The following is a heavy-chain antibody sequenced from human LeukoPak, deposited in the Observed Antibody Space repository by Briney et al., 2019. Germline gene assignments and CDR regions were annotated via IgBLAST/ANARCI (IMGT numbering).Heavy chain of an antibody. J-gene: IGHJ6*03. CDR3: ARGIAARPILWSYYYYMDV. CDR2: IYHSGST. D-gene: IGHD6-6*01. Sequence: KASETLSLTCAVSGGSISSSNWWSWVRQPPGKGLEWIGEIYHSGSTNYNPSLKSRVTISVDKSKNQFSLKLSSVTAADTAVYCCARGIAARPILWSYYYYMDVWGKGTTVTVSS. CDR1: GGSISSSNW. V-gene: IGHV4-4*01.